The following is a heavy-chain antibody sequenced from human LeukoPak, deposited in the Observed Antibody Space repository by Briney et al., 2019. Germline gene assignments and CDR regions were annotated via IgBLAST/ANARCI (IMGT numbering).Heavy chain of an antibody. V-gene: IGHV3-33*01. D-gene: IGHD4-17*01. Sequence: PGRSLRLSCAASGFTFSSYGMHWVRQAPGKGLEWVAVIWYDGSNKYYADSVKGRFTIPRDNSKNTLYLQMNSLRAEDTAVYYCARVYGDADWYFDLWGRGTLVTVSS. J-gene: IGHJ2*01. CDR1: GFTFSSYG. CDR3: ARVYGDADWYFDL. CDR2: IWYDGSNK.